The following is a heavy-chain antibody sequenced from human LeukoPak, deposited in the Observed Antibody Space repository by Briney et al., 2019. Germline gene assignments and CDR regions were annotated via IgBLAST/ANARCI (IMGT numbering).Heavy chain of an antibody. CDR2: IYTSGST. CDR1: GGSFSGYY. Sequence: SETLSLTCAVYGGSFSGYYWSWIRQPPGKGLEWIGRIYTSGSTNYNPSLKSRVTMSVDTSKNQFSLKLSSVTAADTAVYYCARGKNGYYDSSGYYRHHYYYYMDVWGKGTTVTISS. V-gene: IGHV4-59*10. D-gene: IGHD3-22*01. CDR3: ARGKNGYYDSSGYYRHHYYYYMDV. J-gene: IGHJ6*03.